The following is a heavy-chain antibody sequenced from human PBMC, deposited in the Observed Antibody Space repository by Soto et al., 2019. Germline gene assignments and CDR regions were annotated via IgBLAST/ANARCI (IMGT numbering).Heavy chain of an antibody. D-gene: IGHD1-7*01. CDR3: AKDLTGTIPSHWFDP. V-gene: IGHV3-30*18. Sequence: GGSLRLSCAASGFTFSSYGMHWVRQAPGKGLEWVAVISYEGSNKYYADSVKGRFTISRDNSKNTLYLQMNSLRDEDTAVYYCAKDLTGTIPSHWFDPWGQGTLVTVSS. CDR2: ISYEGSNK. J-gene: IGHJ5*02. CDR1: GFTFSSYG.